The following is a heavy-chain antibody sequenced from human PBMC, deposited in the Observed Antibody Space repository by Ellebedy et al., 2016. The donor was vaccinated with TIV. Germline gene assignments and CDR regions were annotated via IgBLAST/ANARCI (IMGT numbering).Heavy chain of an antibody. J-gene: IGHJ4*02. CDR3: AKDDGTSDPASVDY. CDR1: GFIFGDYA. Sequence: PGGSLRLSCAASGFIFGDYAMHLVRQAPGKGLEWVSGISRNSDSIGYADSVKGRFTISRDNAQNSLYLQMNSLRAEDTAFYYCAKDDGTSDPASVDYWGQGTLVTVSS. CDR2: ISRNSDSI. V-gene: IGHV3-9*01. D-gene: IGHD1-26*01.